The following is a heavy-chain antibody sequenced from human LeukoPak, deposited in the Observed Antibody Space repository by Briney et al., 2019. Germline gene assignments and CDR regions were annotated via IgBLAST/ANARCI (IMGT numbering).Heavy chain of an antibody. Sequence: GGSLRLSCAASGFSFSDFWMSWVRQAPGKGLEWVANIKEDGSEKNYVDSVKGRFTISRDNAKNSLYLQMNSLRAEDTAVYYCARDARWFAPWGQGTLVTVSS. CDR2: IKEDGSEK. J-gene: IGHJ5*02. CDR3: ARDARWFAP. CDR1: GFSFSDFW. V-gene: IGHV3-7*03.